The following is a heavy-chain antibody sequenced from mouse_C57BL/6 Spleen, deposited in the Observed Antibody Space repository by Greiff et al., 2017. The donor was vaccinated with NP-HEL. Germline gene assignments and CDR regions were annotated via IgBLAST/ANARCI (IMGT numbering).Heavy chain of an antibody. J-gene: IGHJ3*01. CDR2: ISYDGSN. CDR3: ASRDGYSFFAY. D-gene: IGHD2-3*01. V-gene: IGHV3-6*01. CDR1: GYSITSGYY. Sequence: ESGPGLVKPSQSLSLTCSVTGYSITSGYYWNWIRQFPGNKLEWMGYISYDGSNNYNPSLKNRISITRDTSKNQFFLKLNSVTTEDTATYYCASRDGYSFFAYWGQGTLVTVSA.